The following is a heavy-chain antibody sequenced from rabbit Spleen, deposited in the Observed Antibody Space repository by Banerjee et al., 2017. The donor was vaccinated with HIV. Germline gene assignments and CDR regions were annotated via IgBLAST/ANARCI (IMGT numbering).Heavy chain of an antibody. D-gene: IGHD1-1*01. CDR1: GFSFSSSYY. Sequence: QEQLEESGGDLVKPGTSLTLTCTASGFSFSSSYYMCWVRQAPGKGLECIACIYAGGSGSTYYANWAKGRFTISKTSSTTVTLQMTSLTAADTATYFCSRPSSSTYYGMDLWGQGTLVTVS. V-gene: IGHV1S45*01. CDR3: SRPSSSTYYGMDL. J-gene: IGHJ6*01. CDR2: IYAGGSGST.